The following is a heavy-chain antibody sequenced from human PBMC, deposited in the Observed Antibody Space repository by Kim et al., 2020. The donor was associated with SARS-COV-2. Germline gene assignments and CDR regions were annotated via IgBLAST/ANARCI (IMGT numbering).Heavy chain of an antibody. CDR1: GGSFSGYY. CDR2: INHSGST. J-gene: IGHJ3*02. Sequence: SETLSLTCAVYGGSFSGYYWSWIRQPPGKGLEWIGEINHSGSTNYNPSLKSRVTISVDTSKNQFSLKLSSVTAADTAVYYCASWGSYYFAFDIWGQGTMVTVSS. CDR3: ASWGSYYFAFDI. V-gene: IGHV4-34*01. D-gene: IGHD1-26*01.